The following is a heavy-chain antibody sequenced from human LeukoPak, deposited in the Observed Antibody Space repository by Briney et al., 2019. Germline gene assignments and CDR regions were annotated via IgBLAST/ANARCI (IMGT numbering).Heavy chain of an antibody. CDR1: GDSVSIYY. Sequence: PSETLSLTCTLSGDSVSIYYWSWIRPPPGKGLEWIGYIYYRGNTNYNPSLKSRVTMAVDTSKNQFSLKVSSVTAADTAVYYCARAGNNWSFDYWGQGTLVTVSS. J-gene: IGHJ4*02. CDR2: IYYRGNT. D-gene: IGHD1-1*01. V-gene: IGHV4-59*02. CDR3: ARAGNNWSFDY.